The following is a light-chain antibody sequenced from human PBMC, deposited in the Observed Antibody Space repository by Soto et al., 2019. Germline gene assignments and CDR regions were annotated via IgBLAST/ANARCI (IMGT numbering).Light chain of an antibody. Sequence: SYELTQPPSVSVAPGETARITCGGDNIGSKSVHWFQQEPGQAPVLVIYYNSDRPSGIPERFSGSNSGNTATLTITRVEAGAEADYYCQVWDSISNHVVFGGGTKLTVL. J-gene: IGLJ2*01. CDR1: NIGSKS. CDR3: QVWDSISNHVV. V-gene: IGLV3-21*04. CDR2: YNS.